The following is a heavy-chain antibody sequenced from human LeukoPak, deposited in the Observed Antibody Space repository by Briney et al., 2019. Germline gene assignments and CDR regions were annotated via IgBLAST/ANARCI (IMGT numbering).Heavy chain of an antibody. V-gene: IGHV5-51*01. CDR2: IYPGDSDT. CDR3: ARGVTMVLSPYYFDY. Sequence: GESLQISCKGSGYSFPSYWIGWVGQMPGRGLEWMGIIYPGDSDTRYSPSFQGQVAISADKSISTAYLQWNSLKASDTAMYCCARGVTMVLSPYYFDYWGQGTLVTVS. CDR1: GYSFPSYW. J-gene: IGHJ4*02. D-gene: IGHD3-10*01.